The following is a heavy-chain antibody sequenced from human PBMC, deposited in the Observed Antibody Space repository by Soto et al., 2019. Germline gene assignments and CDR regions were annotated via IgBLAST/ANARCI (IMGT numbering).Heavy chain of an antibody. V-gene: IGHV3-33*01. CDR3: ARDSTYYYDSSGYYPPGYFEY. J-gene: IGHJ4*02. CDR2: IWYDGSNK. D-gene: IGHD3-22*01. Sequence: QVQLVESGGGVVQPGRSLRLSCAASGFTFSSYGMHWVRQAPGKGLEWVAVIWYDGSNKYYADSVKGRFTISRDNSKNTLYLQMNSLRAEDTAVYYCARDSTYYYDSSGYYPPGYFEYWGQGTLVTVSS. CDR1: GFTFSSYG.